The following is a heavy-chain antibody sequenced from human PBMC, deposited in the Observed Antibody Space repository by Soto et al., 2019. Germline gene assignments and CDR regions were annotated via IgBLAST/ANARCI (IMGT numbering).Heavy chain of an antibody. D-gene: IGHD3-3*01. CDR1: GFTFSSHD. J-gene: IGHJ6*02. CDR3: ARGPGPFWSGYTNYGMAV. V-gene: IGHV3-13*01. Sequence: GGSLRLSCAASGFTFSSHDMHWVRQGTGKGLEWVSAIGTGGDTYYLSSVKGRFTISRENAKNSLYLQMNSLRAEGTAVYYCARGPGPFWSGYTNYGMAVWGQGTTVTVSS. CDR2: IGTGGDT.